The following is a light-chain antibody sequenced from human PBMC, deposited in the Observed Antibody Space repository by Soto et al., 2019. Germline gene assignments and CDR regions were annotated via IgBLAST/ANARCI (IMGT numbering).Light chain of an antibody. CDR2: EVS. J-gene: IGLJ3*02. Sequence: QSVLTQPPSASGSPGQSVTISCTGTSSDVGGYYSVSWYQQHPGKAPRLIIYEVSKRPSGVPDRFSASKSYNTASLTVSGLQAEDEADYYCSSYAGSNNLVFGGGTKLTVL. CDR1: SSDVGGYYS. CDR3: SSYAGSNNLV. V-gene: IGLV2-8*01.